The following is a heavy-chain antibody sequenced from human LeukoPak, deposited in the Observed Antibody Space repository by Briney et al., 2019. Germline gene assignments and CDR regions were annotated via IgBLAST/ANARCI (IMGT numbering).Heavy chain of an antibody. V-gene: IGHV3-7*01. CDR1: GFTFSSYW. CDR3: ARAGQEWFGELGFDQ. Sequence: GGSLRLSCAASGFTFSSYWMSWVRQAPGKGLEWVANIKQDGSEKNYVESVKGRFTISRDNAKNSLYLQTNSLRAEDTAVYYCARAGQEWFGELGFDQWGQGTLVIVSS. J-gene: IGHJ4*02. D-gene: IGHD3-10*01. CDR2: IKQDGSEK.